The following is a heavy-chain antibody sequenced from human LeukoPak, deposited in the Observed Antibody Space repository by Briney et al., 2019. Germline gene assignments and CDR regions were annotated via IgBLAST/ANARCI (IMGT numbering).Heavy chain of an antibody. V-gene: IGHV4-39*01. D-gene: IGHD3-3*01. Sequence: SETLSLTCTVSGGSISSSSYYWGWIRQPPGKGLEWIGSIYYSGSTYYNPSLKSRVTISVDTSKNQFSLKLSSVTAADTAVYYCARHGEYYYGMDVWGQRTTVTVSS. J-gene: IGHJ6*02. CDR3: ARHGEYYYGMDV. CDR2: IYYSGST. CDR1: GGSISSSSYY.